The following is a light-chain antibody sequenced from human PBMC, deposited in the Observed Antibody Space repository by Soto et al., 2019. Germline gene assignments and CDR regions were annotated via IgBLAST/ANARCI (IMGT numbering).Light chain of an antibody. Sequence: IVLTQSPGTLSLSPGERATLSCRASQSIRSDLAWYQHKPGQAPRLLIYGASTRATGIPARFSGSGSGTEFTLTISSLQSEDFAVYYCQQYNYWPPITFGQGTRLEIK. CDR2: GAS. V-gene: IGKV3-15*01. CDR3: QQYNYWPPIT. J-gene: IGKJ5*01. CDR1: QSIRSD.